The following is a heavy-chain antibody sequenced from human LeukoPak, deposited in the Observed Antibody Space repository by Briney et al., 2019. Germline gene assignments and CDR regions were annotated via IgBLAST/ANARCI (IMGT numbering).Heavy chain of an antibody. CDR1: GFTFSSYS. Sequence: GGSLRLSCAASGFTFSSYSMNWVRQAPGKGLEWVSSISSSSSYIYYADSVKGRFTISRDNAKNSLYLQMNSLRAEDTAVYCCARGGDGYNFFDYWGQGTLVTVSS. V-gene: IGHV3-21*01. CDR2: ISSSSSYI. J-gene: IGHJ4*02. CDR3: ARGGDGYNFFDY. D-gene: IGHD5-24*01.